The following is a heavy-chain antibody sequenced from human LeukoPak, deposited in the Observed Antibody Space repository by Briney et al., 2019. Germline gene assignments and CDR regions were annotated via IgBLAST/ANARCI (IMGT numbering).Heavy chain of an antibody. D-gene: IGHD2-2*01. CDR1: GYTFTNYY. CDR2: INPSGTST. CDR3: ARGYSSSYRIDY. Sequence: ASVKVPCKASGYTFTNYYMHWVRQAPGQGLEWMGMINPSGTSTRYEQKFQDRVTMTRETSTRTVYMELSSLRSEDTAVYYCARGYSSSYRIDYWGQGTLVTVSS. V-gene: IGHV1-46*01. J-gene: IGHJ4*02.